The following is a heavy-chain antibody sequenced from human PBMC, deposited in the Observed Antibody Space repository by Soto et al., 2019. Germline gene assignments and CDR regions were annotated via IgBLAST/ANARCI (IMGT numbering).Heavy chain of an antibody. Sequence: SETLSLTCTVSGGSISSYYWSWIRQPPGKGLEWIGYIYYSGSTNYKPSLKSRVTISVDTSKNQFSLTLSSVTAADTAVYYCARDLHCSGGSCYSVGMDVWGQGTTVTVSS. CDR3: ARDLHCSGGSCYSVGMDV. J-gene: IGHJ6*02. CDR2: IYYSGST. CDR1: GGSISSYY. V-gene: IGHV4-59*01. D-gene: IGHD2-15*01.